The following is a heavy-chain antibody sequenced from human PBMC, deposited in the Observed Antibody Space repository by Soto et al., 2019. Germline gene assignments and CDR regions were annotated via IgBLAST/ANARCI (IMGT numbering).Heavy chain of an antibody. Sequence: EVQLLESGGGLVQPGGSLRLSCAASGFPFTGYAMSWVRQAPGKGLEWVSAISGHGDATFYADSVKGRFTISRDNSKNTLYPHMNSLRAEDTALYYSANSRVSMVRGLIIIPNYWGQGTLVTVSS. D-gene: IGHD3-10*01. CDR3: ANSRVSMVRGLIIIPNY. CDR2: ISGHGDAT. V-gene: IGHV3-23*01. J-gene: IGHJ4*02. CDR1: GFPFTGYA.